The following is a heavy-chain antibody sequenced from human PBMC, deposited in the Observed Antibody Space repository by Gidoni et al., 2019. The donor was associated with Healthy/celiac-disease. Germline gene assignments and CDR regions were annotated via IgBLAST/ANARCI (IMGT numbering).Heavy chain of an antibody. V-gene: IGHV3-23*01. Sequence: EVQLFESGGGLVQPGGSLSLSCAASGFSFSSYAMSWVRQAPGKGLEWVSAISGRGGSTYYADSVKGRFTISRDNSKNTLYLQMNSLRAEDTAVYYCAKGYSYGLSYFDYWGQGTLVTVSS. J-gene: IGHJ4*02. D-gene: IGHD5-18*01. CDR2: ISGRGGST. CDR1: GFSFSSYA. CDR3: AKGYSYGLSYFDY.